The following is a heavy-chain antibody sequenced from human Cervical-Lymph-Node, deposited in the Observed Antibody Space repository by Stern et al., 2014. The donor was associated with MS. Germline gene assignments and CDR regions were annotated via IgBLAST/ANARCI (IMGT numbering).Heavy chain of an antibody. Sequence: VQLGESGAEVKKPGESLKISCKLSGYSFTIYYIAWVRQMPGKGLEWMGVIYPYDSSTTYSPSFQGQVTTSADKSITTAYLQWSSLRASDTAMYYCARHVQGFDYWGQGTLVTVSS. CDR2: IYPYDSST. J-gene: IGHJ4*02. V-gene: IGHV5-51*01. CDR3: ARHVQGFDY. CDR1: GYSFTIYY.